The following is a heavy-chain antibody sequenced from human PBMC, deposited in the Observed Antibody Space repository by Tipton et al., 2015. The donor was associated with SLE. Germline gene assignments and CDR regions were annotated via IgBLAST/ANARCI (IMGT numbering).Heavy chain of an antibody. CDR3: ARSAGYSSSWAHFDY. J-gene: IGHJ4*02. V-gene: IGHV4-34*01. CDR2: INHSGSA. CDR1: GGSFSGYC. Sequence: TLSLTCRVYGGSFSGYCWSWFRRPPGKGLEWIGEINHSGSANYNPSLKSRVTISVDTSKNQFSLKLSSVTAADTAVYYCARSAGYSSSWAHFDYWGQGTLVTVSS. D-gene: IGHD6-13*01.